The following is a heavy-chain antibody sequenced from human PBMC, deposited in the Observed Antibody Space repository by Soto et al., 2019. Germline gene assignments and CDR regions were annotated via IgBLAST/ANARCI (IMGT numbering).Heavy chain of an antibody. CDR1: GYTFTSYY. V-gene: IGHV1-46*03. CDR3: ARETPPYCSGGSCYAGHFDY. Sequence: ASVKVSCKASGYTFTSYYMHWVRQAPGQGLEWMGIINPSGGSTSYAQKFQGRVTMTRDTSTSTVYMELSSLRSEDTAVYYCARETPPYCSGGSCYAGHFDYWGQGTLVTV. CDR2: INPSGGST. D-gene: IGHD2-15*01. J-gene: IGHJ4*02.